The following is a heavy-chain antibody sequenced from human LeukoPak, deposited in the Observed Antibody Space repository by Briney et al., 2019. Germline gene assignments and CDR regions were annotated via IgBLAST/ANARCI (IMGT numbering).Heavy chain of an antibody. J-gene: IGHJ4*02. CDR1: GFTFSSYS. CDR3: TRENWHLDY. V-gene: IGHV3-21*01. CDR2: ISSSSSYI. Sequence: GGSLRLSCAASGFTFSSYSMNWVRQAPGKGLEWVSFISSSSSYIYYADSVKGRFTISRDNAKNSLYLQMNSLRAEDTAVYYCTRENWHLDYWGQGNLVTVSS.